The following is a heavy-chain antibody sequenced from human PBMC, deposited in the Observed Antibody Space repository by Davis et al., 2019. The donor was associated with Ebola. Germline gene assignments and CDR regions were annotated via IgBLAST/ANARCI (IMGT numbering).Heavy chain of an antibody. CDR3: AGGKDSSGWYGDDAFDF. V-gene: IGHV3-21*01. CDR2: ISGSGFYI. D-gene: IGHD6-19*01. J-gene: IGHJ3*01. CDR1: TFTFSSYS. Sequence: GESLKISCAVSTFTFSSYSMNWVRQAPGKGLEWVSSISGSGFYIYYADSVKGRFTISRDNAKNSLYLQMKSLRAEDTAVYYCAGGKDSSGWYGDDAFDFWGQGTMVTVSS.